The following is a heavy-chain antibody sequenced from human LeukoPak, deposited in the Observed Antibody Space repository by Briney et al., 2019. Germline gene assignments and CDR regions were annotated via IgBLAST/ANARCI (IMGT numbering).Heavy chain of an antibody. CDR1: GFAFSNYA. CDR3: AKALGSGTYYVLVD. Sequence: GGSLRLSCAASGFAFSNYAMSWVRQAPGKGLKWVSGISGTGGRTYYADSVKGRFTISRDSSKNTMYLQMNSLRAEDTALYYCAKALGSGTYYVLVDWGQGTLVTVSS. J-gene: IGHJ4*02. D-gene: IGHD1-26*01. V-gene: IGHV3-23*01. CDR2: ISGTGGRT.